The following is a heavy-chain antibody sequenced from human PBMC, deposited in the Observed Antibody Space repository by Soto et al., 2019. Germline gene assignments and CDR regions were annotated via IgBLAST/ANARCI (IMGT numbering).Heavy chain of an antibody. CDR1: GFTFSSYG. V-gene: IGHV3-33*01. CDR2: IWYDGSNK. J-gene: IGHJ4*02. Sequence: QVQLVESGGGVVQPGRSLRLSCAASGFTFSSYGMHWVRQAPGKGLEWVAVIWYDGSNKYYADSVKGRFTISRDNSKNTLYLQMNSLRAEDTAVYYCERDKGVGATTFDYWGQGTLVPVSS. D-gene: IGHD1-26*01. CDR3: ERDKGVGATTFDY.